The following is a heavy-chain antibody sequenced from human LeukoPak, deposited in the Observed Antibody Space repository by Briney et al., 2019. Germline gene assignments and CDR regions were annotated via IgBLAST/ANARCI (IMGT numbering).Heavy chain of an antibody. V-gene: IGHV1-2*02. Sequence: ASVKVSCKASGYTFTGYYMHWVRQAPGQGLEWMGWINPNSGGTNYAQKFQGRVTMTRDTSISTAYMELSRLRSDDTAVYYCARAGGDYYGSGSYYSFDYWGLGTLVTVSS. CDR1: GYTFTGYY. CDR2: INPNSGGT. D-gene: IGHD3-10*01. CDR3: ARAGGDYYGSGSYYSFDY. J-gene: IGHJ4*02.